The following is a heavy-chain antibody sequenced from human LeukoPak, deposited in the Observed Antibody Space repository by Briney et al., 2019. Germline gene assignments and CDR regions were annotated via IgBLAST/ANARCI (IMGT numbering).Heavy chain of an antibody. V-gene: IGHV3-7*01. CDR3: ARDARIAVAGTTHFQH. CDR1: GFTFSSYW. CDR2: IKQDGSEK. Sequence: GGSLRLSCAASGFTFSSYWMSWVRQAPGTGLEWVANIKQDGSEKYYVDSVKGRFTISRDNAKNSLYLQMNSLRAEDTAVYYCARDARIAVAGTTHFQHWGQGTLVTVSS. J-gene: IGHJ1*01. D-gene: IGHD6-19*01.